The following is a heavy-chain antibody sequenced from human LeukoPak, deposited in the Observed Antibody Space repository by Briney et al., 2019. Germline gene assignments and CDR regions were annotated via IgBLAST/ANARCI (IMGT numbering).Heavy chain of an antibody. CDR1: GGSISSYY. V-gene: IGHV4-59*01. CDR3: ARGRGSSGRHDAFDI. CDR2: IDYSVTT. D-gene: IGHD6-19*01. J-gene: IGHJ3*02. Sequence: SETLSLTCTVSGGSISSYYWSWIRLPPGKRLEWIGYIDYSVTTNYNPSLKSRVTMSLDTSRNQFSLKLNSVTAADTAIYYCARGRGSSGRHDAFDIWGQGTVVNVSS.